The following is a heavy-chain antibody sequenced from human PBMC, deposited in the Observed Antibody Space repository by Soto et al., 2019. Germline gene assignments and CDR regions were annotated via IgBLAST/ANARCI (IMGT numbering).Heavy chain of an antibody. CDR3: ASRIRQGNFDY. Sequence: SETLSLTCTVSGGSIISNTYYWGWIRQPPGKGLEWIGTIYFSGSTYYNPTLKSRLTISVDTSKNQFSLELSSVTAADTAVYYCASRIRQGNFDYWGQGTLVTVSS. D-gene: IGHD6-13*01. J-gene: IGHJ4*02. CDR1: GGSIISNTYY. V-gene: IGHV4-39*01. CDR2: IYFSGST.